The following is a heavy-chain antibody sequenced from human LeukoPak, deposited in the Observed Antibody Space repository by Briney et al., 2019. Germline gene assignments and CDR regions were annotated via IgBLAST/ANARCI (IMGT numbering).Heavy chain of an antibody. CDR2: IHPSDSYA. CDR1: GYTFTGYY. J-gene: IGHJ4*02. Sequence: GESLKISCKGSGYTFTGYYITWVRQMPGKGLEWMGRIHPSDSYASYSPSFKGHVTISLDKSIMTAYLQWSSLKASDTAMYYCARHEEADWGQGTLVTVSS. V-gene: IGHV5-10-1*01. CDR3: ARHEEAD.